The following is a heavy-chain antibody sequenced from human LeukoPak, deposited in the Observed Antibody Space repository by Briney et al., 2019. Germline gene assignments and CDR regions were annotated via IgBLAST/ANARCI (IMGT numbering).Heavy chain of an antibody. V-gene: IGHV3-7*01. Sequence: TGGSLRLSCAASGFTFSSYWMSWVRQAPGKGLEWVANIKQDGSEKYYVDSVKGRFTISRDNAKNSLYLQMNSLRAEDTAVYYCARVWYDYVWGSYRFGFDYWGQGTLVTVSS. D-gene: IGHD3-16*02. J-gene: IGHJ4*02. CDR2: IKQDGSEK. CDR1: GFTFSSYW. CDR3: ARVWYDYVWGSYRFGFDY.